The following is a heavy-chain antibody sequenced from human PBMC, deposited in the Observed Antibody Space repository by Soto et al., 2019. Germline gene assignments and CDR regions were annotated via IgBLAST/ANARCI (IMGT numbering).Heavy chain of an antibody. D-gene: IGHD3-10*01. V-gene: IGHV3-20*04. CDR2: INWNGGRT. CDR1: GFTFDDYG. J-gene: IGHJ3*01. CDR3: SRVLLWFGELFKTSPGAFDF. Sequence: GGSLRLSCAASGFTFDDYGLSWVRQAPGKGLEWVSGINWNGGRTGYADSVKGRFTISRDNAKDSLHLQMNSLRAEDTALYYCSRVLLWFGELFKTSPGAFDFWGQGTTVTVSS.